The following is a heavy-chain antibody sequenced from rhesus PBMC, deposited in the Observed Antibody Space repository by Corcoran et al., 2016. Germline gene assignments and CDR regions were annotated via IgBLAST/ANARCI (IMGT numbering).Heavy chain of an antibody. J-gene: IGHJ6*01. CDR2: IYSDDDK. D-gene: IGHD2-21*01. CDR3: ARYCTGSGCYGLDS. V-gene: IGHV2-174*01. Sequence: QVTLKESGPALVKPTQTLTLPCPFSGFSISPSGMGVGWLRQPPGTALEWLELIYSDDDKYYSTSLKSRLTISKDTSKNQVVLTMTNMDPVDIATYYCARYCTGSGCYGLDSWGQGVVVTVSS. CDR1: GFSISPSGMG.